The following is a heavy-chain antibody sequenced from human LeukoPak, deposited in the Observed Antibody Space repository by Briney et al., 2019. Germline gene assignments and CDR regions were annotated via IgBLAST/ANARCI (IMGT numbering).Heavy chain of an antibody. V-gene: IGHV1-69*06. D-gene: IGHD3-3*01. CDR3: TREKRRFLEWLPLDY. J-gene: IGHJ4*02. CDR1: GGTFSSYA. CDR2: IIPIFGTA. Sequence: ASVKVSCKASGGTFSSYAISWVRQAPGQGLEWMGGIIPIFGTANYAQKFQGRVTITADKSTSTAYMELSSLRSEDTAVYYCTREKRRFLEWLPLDYWGQVTLLTVSS.